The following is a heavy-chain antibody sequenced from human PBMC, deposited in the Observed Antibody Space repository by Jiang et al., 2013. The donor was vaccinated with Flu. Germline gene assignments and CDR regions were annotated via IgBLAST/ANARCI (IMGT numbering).Heavy chain of an antibody. CDR1: GGSISSYY. Sequence: SLTCTVSGGSISSYYWSWIRQPPGKGLEWIGYIYYSGSTNYNPSLKSRVTISVDTSKNQFSLKLSSVTAADTAVYYCASSRHSYGYYFDYWGQGTLVTVSS. CDR3: ASSRHSYGYYFDY. V-gene: IGHV4-59*01. J-gene: IGHJ4*02. D-gene: IGHD5-18*01. CDR2: IYYSGST.